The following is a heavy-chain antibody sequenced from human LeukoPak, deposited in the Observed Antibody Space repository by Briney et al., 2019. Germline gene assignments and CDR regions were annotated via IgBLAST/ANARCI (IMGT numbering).Heavy chain of an antibody. CDR3: ARGNSGSHWGDHYFYMDV. CDR1: GGSFRSYF. J-gene: IGHJ6*03. Sequence: SETLSLTCAVYGGSFRSYFWGWVRQTPGKGLEWLGEITHNGGTNYMPSLSGRVSVFQDVSKNQFSLKLSSVTAADTGVYYCARGNSGSHWGDHYFYMDVWGKGTTVIVSS. CDR2: ITHNGGT. V-gene: IGHV4-34*01. D-gene: IGHD1-26*01.